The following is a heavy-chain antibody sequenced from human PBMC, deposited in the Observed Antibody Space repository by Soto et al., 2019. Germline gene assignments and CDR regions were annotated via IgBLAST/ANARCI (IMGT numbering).Heavy chain of an antibody. V-gene: IGHV3-30-3*01. D-gene: IGHD3-3*01. CDR1: GFTFSSYA. J-gene: IGHJ4*02. CDR3: ARDKGDLRFLEWSYYFDS. Sequence: QVQLVESGGGVVQPGRSLRLSCAASGFTFSSYAMHWVRQAPGKGLEWVAVISYDGSNKYYADSVKGRFTISRDNSKNTLYLQLNSLVAEDTAVYYWARDKGDLRFLEWSYYFDSWGKGTLVTVSS. CDR2: ISYDGSNK.